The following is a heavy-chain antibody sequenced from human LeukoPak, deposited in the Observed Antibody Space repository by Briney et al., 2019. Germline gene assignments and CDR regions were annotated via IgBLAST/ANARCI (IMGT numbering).Heavy chain of an antibody. CDR2: IYSGGST. V-gene: IGHV3-53*01. D-gene: IGHD3-22*01. Sequence: GGSLRLSCAASGFTVSSNYMSWVRQAPGKGLEWVSVIYSGGSTYYADPVKGRFTISRDNSKNTLYLQMNSLRAEDTAVYYCARKAYYDSSGYSDYWGQGTLVTVSS. CDR1: GFTVSSNY. J-gene: IGHJ4*02. CDR3: ARKAYYDSSGYSDY.